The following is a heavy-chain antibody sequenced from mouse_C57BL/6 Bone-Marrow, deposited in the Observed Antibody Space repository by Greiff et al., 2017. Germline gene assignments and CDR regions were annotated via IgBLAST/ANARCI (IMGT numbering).Heavy chain of an antibody. CDR3: LLLRYRY. J-gene: IGHJ2*01. CDR2: IDPSDSYT. D-gene: IGHD1-1*01. CDR1: GYTFTSYW. V-gene: IGHV1-59*01. Sequence: QVQLKQPGAELVRPGTSVKLSCKASGYTFTSYWMHWVKQRPGQGLEWIGVIDPSDSYTNYNQKFKGKATLTVDTSSSTAYMQLSSLTSEDSAVYYCLLLRYRYWGQGTTLTVSS.